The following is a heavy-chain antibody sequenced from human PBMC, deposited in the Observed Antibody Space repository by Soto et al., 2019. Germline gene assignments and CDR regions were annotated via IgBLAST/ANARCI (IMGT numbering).Heavy chain of an antibody. D-gene: IGHD4-17*01. CDR1: GFSVSDNY. J-gene: IGHJ3*02. Sequence: EVRLVETGGGLVQPGGSLRLSCAASGFSVSDNYMSWVRQAPGKGLEWVSVICSAGSTYYPDYVKGRFTITRGNSKNTLYLQMNSLQAADTAVYYCAIQRGKSYVTTGRITFDIRGQGTMVTVSS. V-gene: IGHV3-53*02. CDR3: AIQRGKSYVTTGRITFDI. CDR2: ICSAGST.